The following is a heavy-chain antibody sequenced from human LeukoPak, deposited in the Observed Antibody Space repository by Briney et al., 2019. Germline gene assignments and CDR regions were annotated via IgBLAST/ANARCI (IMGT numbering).Heavy chain of an antibody. CDR1: GGSISSYY. V-gene: IGHV4-4*09. Sequence: PSETLSLTCTVSGGSISSYYWSWIRQPPGKGLEWIGYIYTSGSTNYNPSLKSRVTISVDTSKNQFSLKLSSVTAADTAVYYCARAAAGLDYWGQGTLVTVSS. D-gene: IGHD6-13*01. CDR2: IYTSGST. CDR3: ARAAAGLDY. J-gene: IGHJ4*02.